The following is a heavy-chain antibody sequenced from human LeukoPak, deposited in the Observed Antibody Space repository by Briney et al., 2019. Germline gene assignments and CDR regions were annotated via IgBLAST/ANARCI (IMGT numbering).Heavy chain of an antibody. CDR2: IKPDGSED. Sequence: PGGSLRLSCAASGFTFSTYWMSWVRQAPGKGLEWVANIKPDGSEDYYVDSVKGRFTISRDNAKNSLFLQMNSLRAEDTALYYCATDLNSWGQGTLVTVSS. J-gene: IGHJ4*02. V-gene: IGHV3-7*01. CDR1: GFTFSTYW. CDR3: ATDLNS.